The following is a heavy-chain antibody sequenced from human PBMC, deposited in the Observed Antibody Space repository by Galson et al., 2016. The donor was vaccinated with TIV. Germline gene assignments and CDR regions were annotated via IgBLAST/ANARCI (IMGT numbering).Heavy chain of an antibody. V-gene: IGHV1-69*13. Sequence: SVKVSCKASGGSFRSYAVTWVRQAPGQGLEWMGGIAPIRTSPHYAEKFQGRVTITADESTNTAYMELSSLKFEDTAVYYCARYSGIDELYYHMDVWGKGTTVTVSS. J-gene: IGHJ6*03. CDR2: IAPIRTSP. CDR1: GGSFRSYA. CDR3: ARYSGIDELYYHMDV. D-gene: IGHD1-26*01.